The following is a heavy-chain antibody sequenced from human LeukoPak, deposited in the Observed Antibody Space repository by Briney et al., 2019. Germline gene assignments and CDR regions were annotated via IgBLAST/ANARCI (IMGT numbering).Heavy chain of an antibody. J-gene: IGHJ5*02. Sequence: SQTLSLTCAISGDSVSSNSAAWNWIRQSPLRGLEWLGRTYYRSKWYNDYAVSVKSRITINPDTSKNQFSLQLNSVTPEDTAVYYCAREFDVGEKRESSFWEGGNWFDPWGQGTLVTVSS. V-gene: IGHV6-1*01. CDR2: TYYRSKWYN. CDR1: GDSVSSNSAA. D-gene: IGHD6-13*01. CDR3: AREFDVGEKRESSFWEGGNWFDP.